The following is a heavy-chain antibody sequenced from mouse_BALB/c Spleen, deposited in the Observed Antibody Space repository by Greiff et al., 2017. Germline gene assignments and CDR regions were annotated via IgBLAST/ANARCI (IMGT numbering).Heavy chain of an antibody. V-gene: IGHV5-4*02. CDR1: GFTFSDYY. CDR2: ISDGGSYT. J-gene: IGHJ4*01. CDR3: ARDEDGSYCYAMDD. D-gene: IGHD1-1*02. Sequence: EVQLVESGGGLVKPGGSLKLSCAASGFTFSDYYMYWVRQTPEKRLEWVATISDGGSYTYYPDSVKGRFTISRDNAKNNLYLQMSSLKSEDTAMYYCARDEDGSYCYAMDDGGQGTSVTVSS.